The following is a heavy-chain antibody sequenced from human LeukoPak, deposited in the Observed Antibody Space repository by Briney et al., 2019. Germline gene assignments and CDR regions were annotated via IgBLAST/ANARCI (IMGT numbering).Heavy chain of an antibody. Sequence: RTSETLSLTCAVYGGSFSGYYWSWIRQPPGKGLEWIGEINHSGSTNYNPSLKSRVTISVDTSKNQFSLKLSSVTAADTAVYYCARDRPLYYCSGGSCYWGIDYWGQGTLVTVSS. D-gene: IGHD2-15*01. CDR3: ARDRPLYYCSGGSCYWGIDY. J-gene: IGHJ4*02. CDR2: INHSGST. CDR1: GGSFSGYY. V-gene: IGHV4-34*01.